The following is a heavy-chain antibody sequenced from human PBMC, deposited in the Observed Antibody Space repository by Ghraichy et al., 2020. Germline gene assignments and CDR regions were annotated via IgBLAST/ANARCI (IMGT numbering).Heavy chain of an antibody. V-gene: IGHV4-59*01. J-gene: IGHJ4*02. Sequence: SETLSLTCTVSGGSISDYYWIWIRQPPGKGLEWIGYIHYTGSTDYNPSLRSRVTISLDTPKKQFSLSLSSVTAADTAVYYWARSPPYDNRGYPDSWGQGTLVTVTS. CDR3: ARSPPYDNRGYPDS. CDR1: GGSISDYY. D-gene: IGHD3-22*01. CDR2: IHYTGST.